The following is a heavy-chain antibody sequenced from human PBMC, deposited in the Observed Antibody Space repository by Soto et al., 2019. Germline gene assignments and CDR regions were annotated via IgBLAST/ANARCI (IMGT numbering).Heavy chain of an antibody. CDR1: GCSLSTSGMC. CDR2: IDWDDDK. J-gene: IGHJ5*02. Sequence: SGPTRVNPTQALTLTCTFSGCSLSTSGMCVSWIRQPPGKALEWLARIDWDDDKYYSTSLKTRLTISKDTSKNQVVLTMTNMDPVDTASYSCARFLLRTSTFDPWGQGTLVTVSS. D-gene: IGHD1-26*01. V-gene: IGHV2-70*11. CDR3: ARFLLRTSTFDP.